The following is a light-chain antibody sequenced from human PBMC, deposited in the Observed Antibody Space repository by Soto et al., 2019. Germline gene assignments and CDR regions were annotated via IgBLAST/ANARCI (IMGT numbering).Light chain of an antibody. J-gene: IGLJ1*01. V-gene: IGLV1-44*01. Sequence: QSVLTQPPSASGTPGQMVTISCSGSSSNIGSNTVNWYQQLPGTAPKLLIYSNNQRPSGVPDRFSGSKSGTSASLAISGLQSEDEADYYCAAWDDSLNGPYVFGTGTQLTVL. CDR1: SSNIGSNT. CDR2: SNN. CDR3: AAWDDSLNGPYV.